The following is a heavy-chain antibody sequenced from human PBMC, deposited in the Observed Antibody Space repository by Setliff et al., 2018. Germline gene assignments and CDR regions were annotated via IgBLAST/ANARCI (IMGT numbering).Heavy chain of an antibody. D-gene: IGHD3-10*01. Sequence: SETLSLTCTVSGYSISSGYYWGWIRQPPGKGLEWIGSIYHSGSTYYNPSLKSRVTISVDTSKNQFPLKLSSVTAADTAVYYCARARFTDYWGQGTLVTVS. V-gene: IGHV4-38-2*02. CDR2: IYHSGST. CDR3: ARARFTDY. J-gene: IGHJ4*02. CDR1: GYSISSGYY.